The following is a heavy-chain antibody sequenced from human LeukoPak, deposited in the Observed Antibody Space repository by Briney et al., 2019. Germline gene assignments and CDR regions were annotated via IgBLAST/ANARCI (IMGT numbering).Heavy chain of an antibody. CDR3: AKDRTIVGATFSFDI. Sequence: GGSLRLSCAASGFTFSDYYMSWIRQAPGKGLEWVSYISSSGSTIYYAASVKGRFTISRDNAKNSLYLQMNSLRAEDTAVYYCAKDRTIVGATFSFDIWGQGTMVTVSS. V-gene: IGHV3-11*01. D-gene: IGHD1-26*01. CDR2: ISSSGSTI. J-gene: IGHJ3*02. CDR1: GFTFSDYY.